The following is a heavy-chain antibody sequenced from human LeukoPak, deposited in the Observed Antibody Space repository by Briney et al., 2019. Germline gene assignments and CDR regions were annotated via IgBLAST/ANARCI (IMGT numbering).Heavy chain of an antibody. CDR3: ARYIISSGSVY. V-gene: IGHV4-39*01. CDR1: GGSISSSSYY. J-gene: IGHJ4*02. D-gene: IGHD3-22*01. CDR2: IYYSGST. Sequence: SETLSLTCTVSGGSISSSSYYWGWIRQPPGKGLEWIGSIYYSGSTYYNPSLKSRVTISVDTSKNQFSLKLSSVTAADTAVYYCARYIISSGSVYWGQGTLVTVSS.